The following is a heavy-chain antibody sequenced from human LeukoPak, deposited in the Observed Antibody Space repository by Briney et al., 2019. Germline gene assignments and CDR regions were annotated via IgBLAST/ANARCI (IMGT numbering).Heavy chain of an antibody. CDR3: VRGLWLGELSY. CDR1: GFTFTSYS. Sequence: GGSLRLSCAASGFTFTSYSMNWVRQAPGKGLEWVSYISSSSSTIFYADSVKGRFTISRDNAKNSLYLQMNSLRTEDTALYYCVRGLWLGELSYWGQGSLVTVSS. V-gene: IGHV3-48*01. J-gene: IGHJ4*02. D-gene: IGHD3-10*01. CDR2: ISSSSSTI.